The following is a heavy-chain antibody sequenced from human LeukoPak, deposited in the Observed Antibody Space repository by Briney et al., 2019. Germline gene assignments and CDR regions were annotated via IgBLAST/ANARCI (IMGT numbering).Heavy chain of an antibody. J-gene: IGHJ6*02. V-gene: IGHV3-23*01. Sequence: PGGSLRLSCAASGFTFSSYAMSWVRQAPGKGLEWVSAISGSGGSTYYADSVKGRFTISRDNSKNTLYLQMNSLRAEDTAVYYCAKRGLGYCSSTSCPPYYGMDVWGQGTTVTVSS. D-gene: IGHD2-2*01. CDR2: ISGSGGST. CDR3: AKRGLGYCSSTSCPPYYGMDV. CDR1: GFTFSSYA.